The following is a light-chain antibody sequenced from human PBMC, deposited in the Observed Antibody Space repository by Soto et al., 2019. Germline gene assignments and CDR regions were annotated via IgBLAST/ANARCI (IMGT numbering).Light chain of an antibody. V-gene: IGLV2-14*01. CDR3: SSHTSSRTYV. CDR2: EVT. CDR1: SSNIGNNY. J-gene: IGLJ1*01. Sequence: QSVLTQPPSASVTPGQWVTISCSGSSSNIGNNYVFWYQQFPGMAPKLIIYEVTNRPSGVSNRFSGSESGNTASLTISGLQPEDEADYYCSSHTSSRTYVFGTGTKLTVL.